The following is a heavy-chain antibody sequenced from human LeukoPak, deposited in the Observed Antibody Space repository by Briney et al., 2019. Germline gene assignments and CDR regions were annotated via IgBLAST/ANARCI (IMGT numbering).Heavy chain of an antibody. J-gene: IGHJ6*03. CDR2: VNAVNGNT. V-gene: IGHV1-3*01. CDR1: GSTFSTYA. D-gene: IGHD2-2*01. Sequence: ASGEVSCQASGSTFSTYAMHWVRQAPGARREGMGWVNAVNGNTKYSQKFQGRVTITRDTSASTAYMELSSLRSEDTAVYYCARGVVVVPAAGGSGYYYMDVWGKGTTVTVSS. CDR3: ARGVVVVPAAGGSGYYYMDV.